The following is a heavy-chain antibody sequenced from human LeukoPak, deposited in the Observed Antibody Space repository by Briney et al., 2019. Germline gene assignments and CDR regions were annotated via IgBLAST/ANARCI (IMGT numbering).Heavy chain of an antibody. J-gene: IGHJ4*02. V-gene: IGHV1-8*01. CDR2: MNPNSGNT. CDR1: GYTFTSYD. CDR3: ARGHGFSRDSCGYIDY. Sequence: ASVKVSCKASGYTFTSYDINWVRQATGQGLEWMGWMNPNSGNTGYAQKFQGRVTMTRNTSISTAYMELSRLRAEDTAVYYCARGHGFSRDSCGYIDYWGQGTLVTVSS. D-gene: IGHD3-22*01.